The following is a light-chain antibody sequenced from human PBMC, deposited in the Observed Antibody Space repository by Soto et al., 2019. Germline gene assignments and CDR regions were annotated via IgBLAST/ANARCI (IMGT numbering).Light chain of an antibody. CDR3: ASWDGRLNGPGV. J-gene: IGLJ3*02. V-gene: IGLV1-44*01. Sequence: QSVLTQPPSASGTPGQRVTISCSGSSSNVGTYPVNWYQQLPGTAHKLLIFNTDQRPSGVPDRFSGSKSGTSASLAISGLLSEDEADYYCASWDGRLNGPGVFGGGTKLTVL. CDR1: SSNVGTYP. CDR2: NTD.